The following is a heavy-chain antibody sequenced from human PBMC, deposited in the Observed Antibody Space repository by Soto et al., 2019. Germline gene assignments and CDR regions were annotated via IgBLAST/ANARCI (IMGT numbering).Heavy chain of an antibody. CDR1: GYTLTELS. CDR3: ATDSKWVVPYGDGDYYYGMDV. V-gene: IGHV1-24*01. J-gene: IGHJ6*02. D-gene: IGHD4-17*01. CDR2: FDPEDGET. Sequence: ASVKVSCKVSGYTLTELSMHWVRQAPGKGLEWMGGFDPEDGETIYAQKFQGRVTMTEDTSTDTAYMELSSLRSEDTAVYYCATDSKWVVPYGDGDYYYGMDVWGQGTTVTVSS.